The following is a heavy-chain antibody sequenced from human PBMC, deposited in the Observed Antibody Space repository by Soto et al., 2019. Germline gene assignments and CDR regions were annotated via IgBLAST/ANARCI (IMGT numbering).Heavy chain of an antibody. CDR2: ISYDGSNK. D-gene: IGHD6-13*01. CDR1: GFTFSSYA. J-gene: IGHJ4*02. CDR3: AKTLAVYSSSWYYFDY. V-gene: IGHV3-30-3*02. Sequence: PGGSLRLSCAASGFTFSSYAMHWVRQAPGKGLEWVAVISYDGSNKYYADSVKGRFTISRDNSKNTLYLQMNSLRAEDTAVYYCAKTLAVYSSSWYYFDYWGQGTLVTVSS.